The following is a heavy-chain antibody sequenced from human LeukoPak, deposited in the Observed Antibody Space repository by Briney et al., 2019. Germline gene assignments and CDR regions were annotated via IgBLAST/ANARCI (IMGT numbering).Heavy chain of an antibody. CDR1: DDSITMYY. CDR3: VRGVTRGYIYAD. V-gene: IGHV4-4*08. Sequence: SETLSLTCTVSDDSITMYYWTWIRQPPGKGLEWIGYVFTTGTTYYNPSLNSRVTISLDMSKNQFFLKLRSVTAADTAVYFCVRGVTRGYIYADWGQGTLVTVSS. D-gene: IGHD5-18*01. J-gene: IGHJ4*02. CDR2: VFTTGTT.